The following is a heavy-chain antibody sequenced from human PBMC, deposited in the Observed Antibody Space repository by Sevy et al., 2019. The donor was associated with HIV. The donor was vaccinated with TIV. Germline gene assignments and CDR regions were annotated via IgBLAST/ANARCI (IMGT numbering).Heavy chain of an antibody. J-gene: IGHJ6*02. D-gene: IGHD1-1*01. V-gene: IGHV5-51*01. CDR3: ARRGIQLRGSDYFYYGLDV. CDR1: GYKFTTYW. Sequence: GESLKISCKASGYKFTTYWIGWARQMPGKGLEWMGLIYPRDSDTRYSPSFQGQVTISADKSIRTSYLQWNSLKASDTATYYCARRGIQLRGSDYFYYGLDVWGQGTTVTVSS. CDR2: IYPRDSDT.